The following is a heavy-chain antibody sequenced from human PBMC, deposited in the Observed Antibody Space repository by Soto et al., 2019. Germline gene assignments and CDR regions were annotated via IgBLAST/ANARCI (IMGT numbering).Heavy chain of an antibody. CDR1: GYIFTGYY. CDR2: INPNSGDT. Sequence: APVKVSCKASGYIFTGYYMHWVRQAPGQGLEWMGWINPNSGDTNYTQKFQGWVTMTRDTSISTAYMELSRLRSDDTAVYYCATSRISIAVAGETEYYFDYWGQGTPVTVSS. J-gene: IGHJ4*02. V-gene: IGHV1-2*04. CDR3: ATSRISIAVAGETEYYFDY. D-gene: IGHD6-19*01.